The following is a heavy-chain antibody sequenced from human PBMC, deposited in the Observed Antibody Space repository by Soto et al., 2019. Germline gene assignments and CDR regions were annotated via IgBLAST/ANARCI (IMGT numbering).Heavy chain of an antibody. CDR2: INPSGGST. Sequence: QVQLVQSGAEVKKPGASVKVSCKASGYTFTNYYIHWVRQAPGQGLEWMGIINPSGGSTDYTQKFQDRVTMSRDTSTSTVYMELSSLRSEDTAVYYCAMGSYSSISWELDSHYYHALGVWGQGTTVTVSS. CDR3: AMGSYSSISWELDSHYYHALGV. CDR1: GYTFTNYY. J-gene: IGHJ6*02. D-gene: IGHD6-13*01. V-gene: IGHV1-46*01.